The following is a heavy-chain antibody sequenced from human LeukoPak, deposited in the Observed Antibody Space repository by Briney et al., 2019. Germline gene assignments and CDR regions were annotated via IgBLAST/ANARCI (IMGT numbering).Heavy chain of an antibody. CDR2: INHSGST. CDR1: GGSFSGYY. J-gene: IGHJ3*02. D-gene: IGHD6-19*01. CDR3: ASPGSGWTAEPFDI. V-gene: IGHV4-34*01. Sequence: SETLSLTCAVYGGSFSGYYWSWIRQPPGKGLEWIGEINHSGSTNYNPSLKSRVTISVDTSKNQFSLKLSSVTAADTAVYYCASPGSGWTAEPFDIWDQGTMVTVSS.